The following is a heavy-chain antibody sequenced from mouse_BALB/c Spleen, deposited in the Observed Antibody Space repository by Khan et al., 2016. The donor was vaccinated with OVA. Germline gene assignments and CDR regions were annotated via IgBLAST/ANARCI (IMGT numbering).Heavy chain of an antibody. J-gene: IGHJ2*01. D-gene: IGHD1-1*01. CDR2: ISGDSSTI. V-gene: IGHV5-17*02. CDR1: GFTFSSYG. Sequence: EVQVVESGGGLVQPGGSRKLSCAASGFTFSSYGMHWVRQAPEKGLEWVAYISGDSSTIYYADTVKGRFTISRDNPKNTLFLQMNSLMSEDTAMYYCATSYYYWYYLDYWGPGTTLTVSS. CDR3: ATSYYYWYYLDY.